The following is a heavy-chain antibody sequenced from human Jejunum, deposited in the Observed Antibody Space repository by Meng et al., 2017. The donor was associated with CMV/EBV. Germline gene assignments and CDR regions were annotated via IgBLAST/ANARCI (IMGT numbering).Heavy chain of an antibody. CDR2: IHNSGST. CDR3: AREACTTTSCSYDY. CDR1: SISSGGYY. V-gene: IGHV4-31*02. Sequence: SISSGGYYWSWIRQHPGKGLEWIGYIHNSGSTHRNPSLASRVTMSVDTSKNQFSLKLSSVIAADTAVYYCAREACTTTSCSYDYWGQGALVTVSS. J-gene: IGHJ4*02. D-gene: IGHD2-2*01.